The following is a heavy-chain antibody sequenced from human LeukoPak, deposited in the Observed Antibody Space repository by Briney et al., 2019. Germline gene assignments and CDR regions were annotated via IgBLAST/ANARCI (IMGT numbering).Heavy chain of an antibody. D-gene: IGHD5-12*01. V-gene: IGHV3-21*01. Sequence: GGSLRLSCAASGFTFSTYNMNWVRQAPGKGLEWVSSITSSSSYIYYADSVKGRFTISRDNAKDSLYLQMNSLRDEDTAVYYCARGPGYGHYFDYWGQGALVTVSS. CDR3: ARGPGYGHYFDY. J-gene: IGHJ4*02. CDR2: ITSSSSYI. CDR1: GFTFSTYN.